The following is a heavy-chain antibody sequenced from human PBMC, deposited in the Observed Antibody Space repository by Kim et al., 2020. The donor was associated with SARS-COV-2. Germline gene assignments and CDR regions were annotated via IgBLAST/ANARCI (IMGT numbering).Heavy chain of an antibody. CDR2: IWYDGSNK. V-gene: IGHV3-33*01. J-gene: IGHJ6*02. CDR3: ARVGPRGYCSGGSCLYYYGMDV. D-gene: IGHD2-15*01. CDR1: GFTFGSYG. Sequence: GGSLRLSCAASGFTFGSYGMHWVRQAPGKGLEWVAVIWYDGSNKYYADSVKGRFTISRDNSKNTLYLQMNSLRAEDTAVYYCARVGPRGYCSGGSCLYYYGMDVWGQGTTVTVSS.